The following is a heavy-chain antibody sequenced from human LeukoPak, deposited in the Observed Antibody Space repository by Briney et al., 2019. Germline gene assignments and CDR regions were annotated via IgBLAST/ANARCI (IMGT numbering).Heavy chain of an antibody. Sequence: PGGSLRLSCVASGFTLSTYWMTWVRQAPGRGLEWVANIKQDGSEKYYVDSVKGRFSISRDNAKNSLYLQMNSLRAEDTGVYYCARGEVGVGSTLFDYWGQGTLVTVSS. CDR2: IKQDGSEK. V-gene: IGHV3-7*02. CDR3: ARGEVGVGSTLFDY. J-gene: IGHJ4*02. CDR1: GFTLSTYW. D-gene: IGHD1-26*01.